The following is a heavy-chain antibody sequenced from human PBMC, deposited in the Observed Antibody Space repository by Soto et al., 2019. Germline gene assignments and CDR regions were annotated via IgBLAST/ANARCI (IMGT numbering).Heavy chain of an antibody. V-gene: IGHV1-69*12. D-gene: IGHD1-26*01. CDR1: GGTFSSYA. CDR2: TIPIFGTA. J-gene: IGHJ6*02. CDR3: ASRVGGAGTTRGYYYYGMDV. Sequence: QVQLVQSGAEVKKPGSSVKVSCKASGGTFSSYAISWVRQAPGQGLEWMGGTIPIFGTANYAQKFQGRVTITADESTSTAHMELSSLRSEDTDVYYCASRVGGAGTTRGYYYYGMDVWGQGTTVTVSS.